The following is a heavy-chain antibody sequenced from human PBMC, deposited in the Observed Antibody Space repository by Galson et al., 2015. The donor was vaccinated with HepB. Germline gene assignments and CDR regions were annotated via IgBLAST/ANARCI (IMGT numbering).Heavy chain of an antibody. CDR1: GFTFSSYA. J-gene: IGHJ4*02. V-gene: IGHV3-23*01. CDR2: ISGSGGST. CDR3: AKDPLSSGYYYVVY. D-gene: IGHD3-22*01. Sequence: SLRLSCAASGFTFSSYAMSWVRQAPGKGLEWVSAISGSGGSTYYADSVKGRFTISRDNSKNTLYLQMNSLRAEDTAVYYCAKDPLSSGYYYVVYWGQGTLVTVSS.